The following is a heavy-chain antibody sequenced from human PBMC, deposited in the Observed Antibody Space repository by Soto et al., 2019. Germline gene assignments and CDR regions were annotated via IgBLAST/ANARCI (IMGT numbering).Heavy chain of an antibody. CDR1: GFTFSDYY. J-gene: IGHJ2*01. CDR3: ARVIAAAGGRRYFDL. Sequence: QVQLVESGGGLVKLGGSLRLSCAASGFTFSDYYMSWIRQAPGKGLEWVSYINSSSTYTNYADSVKGRFTISRDNAKNSLYLQMTSLRAEDTAVYYCARVIAAAGGRRYFDLWGRGTLVTVSS. CDR2: INSSSTYT. D-gene: IGHD6-13*01. V-gene: IGHV3-11*05.